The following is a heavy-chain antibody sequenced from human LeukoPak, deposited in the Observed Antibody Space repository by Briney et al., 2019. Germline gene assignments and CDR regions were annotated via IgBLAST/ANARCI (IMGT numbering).Heavy chain of an antibody. CDR3: ARLMWYSNYDFDY. Sequence: SETLSLTCAVSGYSISSGYYWGWIRQPAGKGLEWIGSIYHSGSTYYNPSLKSRVTISVDTSKNQFSLKLSSVTAADTAVYYCARLMWYSNYDFDYWGQGTLVTVSS. D-gene: IGHD4-11*01. CDR1: GYSISSGYY. J-gene: IGHJ4*02. V-gene: IGHV4-38-2*01. CDR2: IYHSGST.